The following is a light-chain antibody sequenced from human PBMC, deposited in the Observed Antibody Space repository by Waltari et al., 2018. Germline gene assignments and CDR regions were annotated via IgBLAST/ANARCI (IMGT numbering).Light chain of an antibody. CDR2: DTN. CDR3: MLYYSGSWV. J-gene: IGLJ3*02. Sequence: QAVVTQEPSLTVPPGGTVTLTCGSSTGAVTSGHYPYWFQQEPGQAPRTLIYDTNNKHSWTPARFSGFLLGGKAALTLSVAQPEDEADYYCMLYYSGSWVFGGGTKLTVL. CDR1: TGAVTSGHY. V-gene: IGLV7-46*01.